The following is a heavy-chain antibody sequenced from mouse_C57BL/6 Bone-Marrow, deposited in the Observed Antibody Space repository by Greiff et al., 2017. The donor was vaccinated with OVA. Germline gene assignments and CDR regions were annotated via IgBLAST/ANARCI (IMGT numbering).Heavy chain of an antibody. V-gene: IGHV1-64*01. CDR1: GYTFTSYW. D-gene: IGHD1-1*01. J-gene: IGHJ4*01. Sequence: QVQLKQPGAELVKPGASVKLSCKASGYTFTSYWMHWVKQRPGQGLEWIGMIHPNSGSTNYNEKFKSKATLTVDKSSSTAYMQLSSLTSEDSAVYYCARRVYGSSYRGYAMDYWGQGTSVTVSS. CDR3: ARRVYGSSYRGYAMDY. CDR2: IHPNSGST.